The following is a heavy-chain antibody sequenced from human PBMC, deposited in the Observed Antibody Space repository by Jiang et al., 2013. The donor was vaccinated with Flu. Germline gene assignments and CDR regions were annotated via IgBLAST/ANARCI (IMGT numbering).Heavy chain of an antibody. CDR2: IYYSGST. V-gene: IGHV4-59*01. D-gene: IGHD3-16*02. CDR3: ARGHPPYNYVWGSYRSKFDP. Sequence: LLKPSETLSLTCTVSGGSISSYYWSWIRQPPGKGLEWIGYIYYSGSTNYNPSLKSRVTISVDTSKNQFSLKLSSVTAADTAVYYCARGHPPYNYVWGSYRSKFDPWGQGTLVTVSS. CDR1: GGSISSYY. J-gene: IGHJ5*02.